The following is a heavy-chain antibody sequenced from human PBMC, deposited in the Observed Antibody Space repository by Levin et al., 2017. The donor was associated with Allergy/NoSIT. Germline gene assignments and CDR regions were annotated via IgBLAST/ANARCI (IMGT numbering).Heavy chain of an antibody. J-gene: IGHJ6*02. CDR1: GFTFSGYS. D-gene: IGHD6-19*01. CDR3: AREYSSGWYYYYYGLDV. V-gene: IGHV3-21*01. CDR2: ISSSSSYI. Sequence: GESLKISCAASGFTFSGYSLNWVRQAPGKGLEWISSISSSSSYIYYADSVKGRFTISRDNAKNSLYLQMNSLRAEDTAVYYCAREYSSGWYYYYYGLDVWGQGTTVTVSS.